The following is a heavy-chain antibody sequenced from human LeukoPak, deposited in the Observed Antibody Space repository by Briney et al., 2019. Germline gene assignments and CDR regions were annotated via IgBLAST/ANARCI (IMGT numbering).Heavy chain of an antibody. D-gene: IGHD6-19*01. CDR2: ISYHGSAK. CDR1: GFTISSHG. J-gene: IGHJ5*02. Sequence: EGSLRLSCVVSGFTISSHGMHWVRQAPGKGLEWVAMISYHGSAKYYGDSVQGRFTISRDISENTLYLQMDSLRPEDTAIYYCAKDWGSSGWYNYFDPWGQGTLVTVSS. CDR3: AKDWGSSGWYNYFDP. V-gene: IGHV3-30*18.